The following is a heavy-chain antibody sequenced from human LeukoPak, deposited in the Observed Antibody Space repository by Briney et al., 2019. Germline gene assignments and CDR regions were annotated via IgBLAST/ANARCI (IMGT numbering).Heavy chain of an antibody. CDR1: EFSVGSNY. CDR2: IYSGGST. Sequence: GGSLRLSCAASEFSVGSNYMTRVRQAPGKGLEWVSLIYSGGSTYYADSVKGRFTISRDNAKNSLYLQMNSLRADDTAVYYCARISDSSGYYPVDAFDIWGQGTMVTVSS. CDR3: ARISDSSGYYPVDAFDI. J-gene: IGHJ3*02. D-gene: IGHD3-22*01. V-gene: IGHV3-53*01.